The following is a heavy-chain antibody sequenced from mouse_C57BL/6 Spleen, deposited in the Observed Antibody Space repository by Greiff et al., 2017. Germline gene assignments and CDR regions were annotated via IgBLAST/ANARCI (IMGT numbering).Heavy chain of an antibody. CDR1: GFTFSDFY. CDR2: SRNKANDYTT. V-gene: IGHV7-1*01. Sequence: DVKLVESGGGLVQSGRSLRLSCATSGFTFSDFYMEWVRQAPGKGLEWIAASRNKANDYTTEYSASVKGRFIVSRDTSQSILYLQMNALRAEDTAIYYCARDANLYYGYDRAMDYWGQGTSVTVSS. J-gene: IGHJ4*01. CDR3: ARDANLYYGYDRAMDY. D-gene: IGHD2-2*01.